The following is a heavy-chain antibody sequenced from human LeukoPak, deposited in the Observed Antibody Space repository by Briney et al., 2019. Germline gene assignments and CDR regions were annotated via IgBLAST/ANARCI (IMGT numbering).Heavy chain of an antibody. CDR3: AKDQGVVVVAATGFDY. CDR2: ISGSGGST. J-gene: IGHJ4*02. Sequence: QSGGSLRLSCAASGFTFSNYAMTWVRQAPGKGLEWVSAISGSGGSTYYADSVKGRFTISRDNSKNTLYLQMNSLRAEDTAVYYCAKDQGVVVVAATGFDYWGQGTLVTVSS. V-gene: IGHV3-23*01. CDR1: GFTFSNYA. D-gene: IGHD2-15*01.